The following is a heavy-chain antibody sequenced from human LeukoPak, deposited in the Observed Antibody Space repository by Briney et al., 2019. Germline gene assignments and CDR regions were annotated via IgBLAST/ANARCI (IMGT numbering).Heavy chain of an antibody. CDR1: GGSISSSSYY. Sequence: PSETLSLTCTVSGGSISSSSYYWGWIRQPPGKGLEWIGSIYYSGSTYYNPSLKSRVTISVDTSKNQFSLKLSSVTAADTAVYYCARAVVRDYSSKGLDYWGQGTLVTVSS. J-gene: IGHJ4*02. CDR2: IYYSGST. CDR3: ARAVVRDYSSKGLDY. V-gene: IGHV4-39*01. D-gene: IGHD4-11*01.